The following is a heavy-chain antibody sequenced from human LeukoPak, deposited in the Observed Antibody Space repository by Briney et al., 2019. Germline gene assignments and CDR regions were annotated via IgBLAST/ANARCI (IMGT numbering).Heavy chain of an antibody. J-gene: IGHJ4*02. D-gene: IGHD3-9*01. CDR1: GYSFTNYW. V-gene: IGHV5-51*01. CDR3: ARTADISTGFGSDH. Sequence: GESLKISCKGSGYSFTNYWIGWVRQMPGKGLEWMGIIYPGDSHTRYSPSFQGQVTISADKSINTAYVQWSSLKASDTAMYYCARTADISTGFGSDHWGQGTLVTVSS. CDR2: IYPGDSHT.